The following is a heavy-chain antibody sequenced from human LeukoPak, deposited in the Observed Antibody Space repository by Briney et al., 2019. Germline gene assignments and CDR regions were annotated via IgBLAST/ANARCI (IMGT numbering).Heavy chain of an antibody. V-gene: IGHV1-18*01. CDR1: GYTFASYG. CDR3: ATKDYYDSSGYSS. J-gene: IGHJ4*02. Sequence: ASVKVSCKASGYTFASYGISWVRQAPGQGLEWMGWISAYNGNTNYAQKLQGRVTMTTDTSTSTAYMELRSLRSEDTAVYYCATKDYYDSSGYSSWGQGTLVTVSS. D-gene: IGHD3-22*01. CDR2: ISAYNGNT.